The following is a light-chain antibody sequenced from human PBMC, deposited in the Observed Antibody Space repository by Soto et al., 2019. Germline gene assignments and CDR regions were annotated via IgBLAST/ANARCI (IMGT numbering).Light chain of an antibody. Sequence: ESGWTQSPATLSLSPGDRATLSCRASQSVRSDYFAWYQQKPGQAPRVIIFGVSTRATAIPDRFSGSGSGTDFTLTISRLEPEDFALYYCQQYGNSPLPFGGGTKVAIK. CDR3: QQYGNSPLP. CDR1: QSVRSDY. V-gene: IGKV3-20*01. CDR2: GVS. J-gene: IGKJ4*01.